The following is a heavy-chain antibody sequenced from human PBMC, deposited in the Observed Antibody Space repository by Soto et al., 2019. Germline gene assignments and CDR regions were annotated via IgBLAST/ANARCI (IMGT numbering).Heavy chain of an antibody. Sequence: PGESLKISCQGSGYNFTTHYISWVRQMPGKGLEWMGIIYPGDSDTTYSPSFQGQVTLSADKSTSTAYLQWSSLKASDTAMYYCARVEQGRRYFYGLDVWGQGTRVTVSS. CDR3: ARVEQGRRYFYGLDV. J-gene: IGHJ6*02. V-gene: IGHV5-51*01. CDR2: IYPGDSDT. CDR1: GYNFTTHY. D-gene: IGHD1-1*01.